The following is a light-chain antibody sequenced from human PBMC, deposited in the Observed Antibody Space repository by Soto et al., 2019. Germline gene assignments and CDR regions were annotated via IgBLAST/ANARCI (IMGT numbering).Light chain of an antibody. Sequence: QSALTQPRSVSGSPGQSVTISCTGTSSDVGGYNYVSWYQQHPGKAPKLMIYDVSKRPSGVPDRFSGSKSGNTASLTISGLQAEDEADYYGCSYAGNYYVFGTGTKVTV. CDR1: SSDVGGYNY. J-gene: IGLJ1*01. CDR2: DVS. CDR3: CSYAGNYYV. V-gene: IGLV2-11*01.